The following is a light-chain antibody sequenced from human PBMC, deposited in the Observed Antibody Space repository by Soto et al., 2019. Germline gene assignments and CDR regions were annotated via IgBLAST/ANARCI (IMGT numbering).Light chain of an antibody. CDR3: QQYNNWPSLT. J-gene: IGKJ4*01. CDR1: QSVSSD. Sequence: EIVMTQSPATLSVSPGERATLSCRASQSVSSDLAWYQQKPGQAPRLLIYGASTRATGIPDRFSGSGFGTEFTLTISSLQSEDFAVYYCQQYNNWPSLTFGGGTEVEIK. CDR2: GAS. V-gene: IGKV3-15*01.